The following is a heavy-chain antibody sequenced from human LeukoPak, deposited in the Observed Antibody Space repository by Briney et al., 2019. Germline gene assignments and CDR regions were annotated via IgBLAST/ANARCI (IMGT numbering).Heavy chain of an antibody. CDR3: ARDPFYDFWNYYFDY. J-gene: IGHJ4*02. V-gene: IGHV4-38-2*02. CDR1: GYSISSGYY. D-gene: IGHD3-3*01. Sequence: KPSETLSLTCTVPGYSISSGYYWGWIRQPPGKGLEWIGTIYYTGNTYYNSSLNSRVTISVDTSKNQFSLKLSSVTAADTAVYYCARDPFYDFWNYYFDYWGQGTLVTVSS. CDR2: IYYTGNT.